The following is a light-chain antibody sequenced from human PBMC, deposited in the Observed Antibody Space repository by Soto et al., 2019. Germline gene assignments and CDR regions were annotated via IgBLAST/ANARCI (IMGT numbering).Light chain of an antibody. V-gene: IGKV1-39*01. Sequence: DIQMTQSPSSLSASVGDRVTITCRASQSIDSYLNWYQQKPGKAPKLLINAASSLQSGVPSRFSGSGSGTDFTLTISSLQPEDFATYYCQQSFRTPQTFGQGTKVEIK. CDR1: QSIDSY. CDR2: AAS. CDR3: QQSFRTPQT. J-gene: IGKJ1*01.